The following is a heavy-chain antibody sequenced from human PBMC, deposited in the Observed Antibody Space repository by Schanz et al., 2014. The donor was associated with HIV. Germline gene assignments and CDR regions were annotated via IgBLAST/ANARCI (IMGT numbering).Heavy chain of an antibody. J-gene: IGHJ6*02. CDR3: ASALSVYSGSSSV. D-gene: IGHD6-13*01. CDR2: INPNEGDT. Sequence: QVQLVQSGAEVKKPGASVKVSCKASGYTFTGYYMHWVRQAPGQGLEWMGWINPNEGDTKFAQKFRGRVTMTRDTSISLAYMELTRLIYADTAVYYCASALSVYSGSSSVWGQGTTVTVSS. V-gene: IGHV1-2*02. CDR1: GYTFTGYY.